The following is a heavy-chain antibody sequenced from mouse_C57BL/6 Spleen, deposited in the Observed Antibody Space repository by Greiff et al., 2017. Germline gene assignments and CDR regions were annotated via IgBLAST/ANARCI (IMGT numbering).Heavy chain of an antibody. CDR2: IDPSDSYT. D-gene: IGHD2-4*01. CDR1: GYTFTSYW. J-gene: IGHJ3*01. V-gene: IGHV1-50*01. CDR3: ARGYYDYGQAWVAY. Sequence: QVQLQQPGAELVKPGASVKLSCKASGYTFTSYWMQWVKPRPGQGLEWIGEIDPSDSYTNYNQKFKGKATLTVDTSSSTAYMQLSSLTSEDSAVYYCARGYYDYGQAWVAYWGQGTLVTVSA.